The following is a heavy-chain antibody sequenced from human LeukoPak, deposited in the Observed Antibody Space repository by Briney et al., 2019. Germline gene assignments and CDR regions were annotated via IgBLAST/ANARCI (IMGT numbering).Heavy chain of an antibody. J-gene: IGHJ4*02. CDR1: GFTFDDYA. D-gene: IGHD3-10*01. CDR3: AKLNWVVRGVIYYFDY. Sequence: GGSLRLSCAASGFTFDDYAMHWVRQAPGKGLEWVSGISWNSGSIGYADSVKGRFTISRDNSKNTLYLQMNSLRAEDTAVYYCAKLNWVVRGVIYYFDYWGQGTLVTVSS. CDR2: ISWNSGSI. V-gene: IGHV3-9*01.